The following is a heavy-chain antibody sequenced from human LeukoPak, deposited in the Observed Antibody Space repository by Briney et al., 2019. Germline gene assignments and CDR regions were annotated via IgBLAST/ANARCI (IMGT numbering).Heavy chain of an antibody. Sequence: GASVKVSCKASGGTFSSYAISWVRQAPGQGLEWMGGIIPIFGTANYAQKFQGRVTITADESTSTAYMELSSLRSEDTAVYYCARGRYQVVPYYYGSGSQKGLDLWGRGTLVTVSS. CDR1: GGTFSSYA. CDR2: IIPIFGTA. V-gene: IGHV1-69*13. D-gene: IGHD3-10*01. J-gene: IGHJ2*01. CDR3: ARGRYQVVPYYYGSGSQKGLDL.